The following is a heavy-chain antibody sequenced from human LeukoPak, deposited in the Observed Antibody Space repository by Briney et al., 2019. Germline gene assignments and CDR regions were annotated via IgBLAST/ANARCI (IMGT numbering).Heavy chain of an antibody. V-gene: IGHV1-69*01. D-gene: IGHD5-24*01. CDR2: IIPIFGTA. CDR3: ARDPWPRQDNWFDP. Sequence: SVKVSCKASGGTFSSYAISWVRQAPGQGLEWMGGIIPIFGTANYAQKFQGRVTITADESTSTAYMELSSLRSEDTAVYYCARDPWPRQDNWFDPWGQGTLVTVSS. J-gene: IGHJ5*02. CDR1: GGTFSSYA.